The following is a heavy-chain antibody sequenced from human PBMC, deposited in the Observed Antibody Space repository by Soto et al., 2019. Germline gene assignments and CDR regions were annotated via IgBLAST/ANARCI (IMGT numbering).Heavy chain of an antibody. CDR1: GYSFTIYW. CDR2: IDPSDSYT. CDR3: ARQKYDSSDYWTQTYYYSGMDV. J-gene: IGHJ6*02. Sequence: GSLKISRKGPGYSFTIYWISRVRQMPVKGQERLGSIDPSDSYTNYSPTFQGDVTISADKSISTAYLQWSSLKASDTAMYYCARQKYDSSDYWTQTYYYSGMDVWGQGTTVTVSS. V-gene: IGHV5-10-1*01. D-gene: IGHD3-22*01.